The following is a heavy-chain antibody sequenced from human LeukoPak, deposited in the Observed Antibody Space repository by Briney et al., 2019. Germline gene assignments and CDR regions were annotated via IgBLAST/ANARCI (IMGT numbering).Heavy chain of an antibody. CDR3: ARFVANWNPGGRDV. J-gene: IGHJ6*04. D-gene: IGHD1-20*01. CDR1: DFTFSTYS. CDR2: ISGSGRSI. Sequence: GGSLRLSCVASDFTFSTYSMNWVRPAPGTGLEWVSSISGSGRSIHYKESVRGRFTISRDKSRNSIYLQMNSLRAEDTAVYYCARFVANWNPGGRDVGGEGTTVSVSS. V-gene: IGHV3-21*01.